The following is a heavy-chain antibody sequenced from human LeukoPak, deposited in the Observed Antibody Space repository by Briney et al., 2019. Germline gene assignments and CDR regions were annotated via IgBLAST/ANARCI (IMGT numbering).Heavy chain of an antibody. J-gene: IGHJ4*02. CDR2: INSDGSEG. Sequence: HPGGSLRLSCAVSGFAFSGFWMSWSRQAPGKGLEWVASINSDGSEGYYADVVKGRFTISRDNAKNSLYLQINSLRAEDTAVYYCARDNAPDYWGQGTLVTVSS. V-gene: IGHV3-7*01. CDR1: GFAFSGFW. D-gene: IGHD2-8*01. CDR3: ARDNAPDY.